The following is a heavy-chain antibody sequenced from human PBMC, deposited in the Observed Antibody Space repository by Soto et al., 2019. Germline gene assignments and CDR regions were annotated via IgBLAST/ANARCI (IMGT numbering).Heavy chain of an antibody. V-gene: IGHV3-23*01. CDR1: GFTFTGYA. D-gene: IGHD5-12*01. CDR3: ANSLGGSIVAASY. CDR2: ISGSGAAT. Sequence: EVQLLESGGGLVQPGGSLRLSCAASGFTFTGYAMNWVRQAPGKGLEWVSTISGSGAATHYADSVRGRFTVSRDDSKSTLYLQMNSLRAEDMAIYYRANSLGGSIVAASYWGQGTLVTVSS. J-gene: IGHJ4*02.